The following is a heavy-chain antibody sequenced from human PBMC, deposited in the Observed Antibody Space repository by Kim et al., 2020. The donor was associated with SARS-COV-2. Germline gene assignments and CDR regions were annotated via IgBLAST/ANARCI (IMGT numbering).Heavy chain of an antibody. Sequence: SETLSLTCTVSGGSISSYYWSWIRQPPGKGLEWIGYIYYSGSTNYNPSLKSRVTISVDTSKNQFSLKLSSVTAADTAVYYCARITMIPYGMDVWGQGTTVTVSS. J-gene: IGHJ6*02. CDR3: ARITMIPYGMDV. D-gene: IGHD3-22*01. CDR2: IYYSGST. V-gene: IGHV4-59*13. CDR1: GGSISSYY.